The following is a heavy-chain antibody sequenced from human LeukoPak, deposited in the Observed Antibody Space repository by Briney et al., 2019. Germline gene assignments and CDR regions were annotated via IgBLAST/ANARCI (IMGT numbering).Heavy chain of an antibody. CDR2: INPDGGGA. CDR3: ARDTSGHNSSDN. CDR1: GYTFTGHY. J-gene: IGHJ4*02. V-gene: IGHV1-2*02. Sequence: ASVKVSCKASGYTFTGHYMHWVRQAPGQGLEWMGWINPDGGGARLVPKFQGRVTMTRDTSITTAYMELSSLRSDDTAVYYCARDTSGHNSSDNWGQGTLVTVSS. D-gene: IGHD1-20*01.